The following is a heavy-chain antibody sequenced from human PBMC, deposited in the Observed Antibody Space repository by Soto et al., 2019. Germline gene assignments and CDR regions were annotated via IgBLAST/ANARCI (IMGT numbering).Heavy chain of an antibody. CDR1: GFTFSSYS. CDR2: ISSSSSYI. Sequence: GGSLRLSCAASGFTFSSYSMNWVRQAPGKGLEWVSSISSSSSYIYYADSVKGRFTISRDNAKNSLYLQMNSLRAEDTAVYYCARAVEDCSSTSCHLPYYYGMDVWGQGTTVTVSS. V-gene: IGHV3-21*01. J-gene: IGHJ6*02. CDR3: ARAVEDCSSTSCHLPYYYGMDV. D-gene: IGHD2-2*01.